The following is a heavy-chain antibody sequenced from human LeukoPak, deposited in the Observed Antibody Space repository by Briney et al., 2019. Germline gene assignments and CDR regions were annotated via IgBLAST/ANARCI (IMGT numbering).Heavy chain of an antibody. CDR1: GGSINNYY. J-gene: IGHJ3*02. CDR2: IFTSGST. Sequence: KPSETLSLTCAGSGGSINNYYWGWIPEPAGKGLEWIGRIFTSGSTNYNASLKSRVTMSVDTSKNQFSLKLRSMTAADTAVYYCARAPVTVKDSFDIWGQGTMVTVSS. D-gene: IGHD4-11*01. CDR3: ARAPVTVKDSFDI. V-gene: IGHV4-4*07.